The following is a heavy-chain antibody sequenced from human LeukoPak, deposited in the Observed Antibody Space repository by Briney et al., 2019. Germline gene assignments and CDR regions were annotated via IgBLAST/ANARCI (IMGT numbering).Heavy chain of an antibody. J-gene: IGHJ2*01. D-gene: IGHD6-13*01. CDR3: ARGPPLGSMEWYFDL. CDR1: GYTFGAYF. Sequence: ASVKVSCKASGYTFGAYFIHWVRQAPGQGLEWIGRINPSRGDTDYAEKFQGWVTMTRDTSISTAYMELSRLRSDDTAVYYCARGPPLGSMEWYFDLWGRGTLVTVSS. V-gene: IGHV1-2*04. CDR2: INPSRGDT.